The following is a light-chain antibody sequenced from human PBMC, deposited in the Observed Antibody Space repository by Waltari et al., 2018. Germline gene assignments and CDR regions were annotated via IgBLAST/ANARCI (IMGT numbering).Light chain of an antibody. V-gene: IGKV1-5*03. Sequence: DIQMTQSPSTLSASVGERITITCRASQSIERWLAWYQQKPGKAPKLLIYKTSSLESGVASRFSGSGDGTEFTLTISSLQPDDLATYYCQEYKTYRTFGQGTKVEIK. CDR2: KTS. J-gene: IGKJ1*01. CDR3: QEYKTYRT. CDR1: QSIERW.